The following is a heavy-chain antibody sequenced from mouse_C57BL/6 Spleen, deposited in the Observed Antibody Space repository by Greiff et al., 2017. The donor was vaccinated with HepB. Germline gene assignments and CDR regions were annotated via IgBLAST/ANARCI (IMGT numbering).Heavy chain of an antibody. Sequence: QVQLQQSGAELVKPGASVKMSCKASGYTFTSYWITWVKQRPGQGLEWIGDIYPGSGSTNYNEKFKSKATLTVDTSSSTAYMQLSSLTSEDSAVYYCARGEEYGYDGAWFAYWGQGTLVTVSA. CDR2: IYPGSGST. J-gene: IGHJ3*01. V-gene: IGHV1-55*01. CDR3: ARGEEYGYDGAWFAY. D-gene: IGHD2-2*01. CDR1: GYTFTSYW.